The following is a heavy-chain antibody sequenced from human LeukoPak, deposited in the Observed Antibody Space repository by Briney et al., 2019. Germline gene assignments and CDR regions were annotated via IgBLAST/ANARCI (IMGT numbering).Heavy chain of an antibody. CDR2: ISTSGSTI. CDR3: ARSGIYYDY. V-gene: IGHV3-48*03. J-gene: IGHJ4*02. CDR1: GFTFSSYE. Sequence: GGSLRLSCAASGFTFSSYEMNWVRQAPGKGLEWVPYISTSGSTIYYADSVKGRFTISRDNAKNSLYLQMNSLRAEDTAVYYCARSGIYYDYWGQGTLVTVSS. D-gene: IGHD1-26*01.